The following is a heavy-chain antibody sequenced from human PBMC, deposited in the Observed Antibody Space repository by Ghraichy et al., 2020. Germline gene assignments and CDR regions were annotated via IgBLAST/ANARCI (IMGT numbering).Heavy chain of an antibody. Sequence: GGSLRLSCAASGFTFSSYAMHWVRQAPGKGLEWVAVISYDGSNKYYADSVKGRFTISRDNSKNTLYLQMNSLRAEDTAVYYCARGNDILTGYYSEDYYYYGMDVWGQGTTVTVSS. D-gene: IGHD3-9*01. V-gene: IGHV3-30-3*01. CDR1: GFTFSSYA. CDR2: ISYDGSNK. CDR3: ARGNDILTGYYSEDYYYYGMDV. J-gene: IGHJ6*02.